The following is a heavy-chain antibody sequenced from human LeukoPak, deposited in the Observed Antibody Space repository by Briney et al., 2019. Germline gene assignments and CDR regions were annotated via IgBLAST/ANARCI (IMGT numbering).Heavy chain of an antibody. CDR1: GGSISSYY. CDR2: IYYSGGT. CDR3: ARGGDSSGYYGTRPTYYFDY. Sequence: SETLSLTCTVSGGSISSYYWSWIRQPPGKGLEWIGYIYYSGGTNYNPSLKSRVTISVDTSKNQFSLKLSSVTAADTAVYYCARGGDSSGYYGTRPTYYFDYWGQGTLVTVSS. D-gene: IGHD3-22*01. J-gene: IGHJ4*02. V-gene: IGHV4-59*01.